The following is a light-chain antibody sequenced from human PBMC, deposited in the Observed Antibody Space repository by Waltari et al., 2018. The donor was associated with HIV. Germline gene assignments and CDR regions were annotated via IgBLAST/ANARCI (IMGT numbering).Light chain of an antibody. Sequence: QSALTQPASVSGSPGQSITISSPGTSSDVGSYNLVPWYQQHPGKAPKLVIYEVSKRPSGISNRFSGSKSGNTASLTISGLQAEDEADYYCSSFAGSTTYYVFGTGTRVTVL. CDR1: SSDVGSYNL. J-gene: IGLJ1*01. V-gene: IGLV2-23*02. CDR3: SSFAGSTTYYV. CDR2: EVS.